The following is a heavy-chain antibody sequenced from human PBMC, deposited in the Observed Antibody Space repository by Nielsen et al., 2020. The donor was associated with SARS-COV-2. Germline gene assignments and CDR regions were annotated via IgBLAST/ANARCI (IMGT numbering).Heavy chain of an antibody. CDR1: GFTFDDYA. V-gene: IGHV3-9*01. J-gene: IGHJ1*01. D-gene: IGHD6-13*01. CDR3: AKMSPPGLAAGTSEYFQN. CDR2: ISWNSGSI. Sequence: SLKISCAASGFTFDDYAMHWVRQAPGKGLEWVSGISWNSGSIGYADSVKGRFTISRDKSKNTLYVLMNSLRAEDTAVYHCAKMSPPGLAAGTSEYFQNWGQGTLVTVSS.